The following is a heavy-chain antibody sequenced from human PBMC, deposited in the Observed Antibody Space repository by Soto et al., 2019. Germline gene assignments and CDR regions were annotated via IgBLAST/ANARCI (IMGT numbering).Heavy chain of an antibody. CDR2: IYYSGST. CDR3: AIVEWSSGYFDY. CDR1: GGSISSYY. Sequence: SETLSLTCTVSGGSISSYYWSWIRQPPGKGLEWIGYIYYSGSTNYNPSLKSRVTISVDTSKNQFSLKLSAVTAADTAVYYCAIVEWSSGYFDYWGQGTLVTVSS. D-gene: IGHD3-3*01. V-gene: IGHV4-59*01. J-gene: IGHJ4*02.